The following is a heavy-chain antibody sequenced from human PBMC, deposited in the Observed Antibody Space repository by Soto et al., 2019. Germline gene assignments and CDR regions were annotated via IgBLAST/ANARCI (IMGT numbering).Heavy chain of an antibody. D-gene: IGHD6-13*01. CDR2: LSYDGSNK. CDR3: AKDQGSGIAAQKRGFDP. Sequence: GGSLRLSCAASGFTFSSYGMHWVRQAPGKGLEWVAVLSYDGSNKNYADSVKGRFTISRDNSKNTLYLQMNSLRAEDTAVYYCAKDQGSGIAAQKRGFDPWGQGTLVTVSS. CDR1: GFTFSSYG. V-gene: IGHV3-30*18. J-gene: IGHJ5*02.